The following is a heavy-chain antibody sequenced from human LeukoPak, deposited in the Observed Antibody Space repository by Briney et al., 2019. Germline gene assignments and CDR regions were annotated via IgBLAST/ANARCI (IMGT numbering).Heavy chain of an antibody. CDR1: GXSIRSYY. J-gene: IGHJ4*02. CDR3: TTLRRGSSGWYNGFDY. V-gene: IGHV4-59*08. D-gene: IGHD6-19*01. Sequence: SETLSLTCAVSGXSIRSYYWSWIPQPPGKGLEWIGYIYYTGSTNYNPSLKSRVTTSVDTSKNQFSLKLTSVTAADTAIYYCTTLRRGSSGWYNGFDYWGQGTLVTVSS. CDR2: IYYTGST.